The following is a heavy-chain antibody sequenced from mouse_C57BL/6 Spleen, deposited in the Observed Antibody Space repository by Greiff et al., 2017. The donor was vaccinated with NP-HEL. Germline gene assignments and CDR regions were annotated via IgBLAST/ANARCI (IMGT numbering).Heavy chain of an antibody. D-gene: IGHD2-4*01. V-gene: IGHV1-64*01. CDR1: GYTFTSYW. Sequence: VQLQQSGAELVKPGASVKLSCKASGYTFTSYWMHWVKQRPGQGLEWIGMIHPNSGSTNYNEKFKSKATLTVDKSSSTAYMQLSSLESEDSAVFYCARDYYDYDLWFAYWGQGTLVTVSA. CDR3: ARDYYDYDLWFAY. CDR2: IHPNSGST. J-gene: IGHJ3*01.